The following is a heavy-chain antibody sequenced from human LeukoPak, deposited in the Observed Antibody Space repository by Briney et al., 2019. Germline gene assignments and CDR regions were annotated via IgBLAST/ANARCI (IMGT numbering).Heavy chain of an antibody. J-gene: IGHJ4*02. V-gene: IGHV3-21*01. D-gene: IGHD5-12*01. CDR3: ARDRDIVAFDF. CDR2: ITTSGSI. CDR1: GFAFTSYS. Sequence: GGSPRLSCAASGFAFTSYSINWVRQAPGKGLEWVSSITTSGSIKYADSVKGRFTISRDNANNSVYLQMSSLRADDTAVYFCARDRDIVAFDFWGQGTLVTVSS.